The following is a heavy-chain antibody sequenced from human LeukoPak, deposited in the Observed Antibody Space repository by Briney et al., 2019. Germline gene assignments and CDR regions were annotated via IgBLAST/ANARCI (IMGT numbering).Heavy chain of an antibody. D-gene: IGHD6-13*01. J-gene: IGHJ4*02. V-gene: IGHV4-34*01. CDR3: GRTLPRRTTAAAAHLDS. Sequence: SETLSLTRAVYGGSFSGYYWSWIRQPPGKGLQWIGEIDHSGTTNCNPSLKSRVTMSVDTSKNQFSLMLTSVTAADTAVYYCGRTLPRRTTAAAAHLDSWGQGTLVTVSS. CDR1: GGSFSGYY. CDR2: IDHSGTT.